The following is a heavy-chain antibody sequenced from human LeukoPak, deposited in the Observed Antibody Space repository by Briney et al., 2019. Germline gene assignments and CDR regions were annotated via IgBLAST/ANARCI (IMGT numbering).Heavy chain of an antibody. CDR2: ISGSADNT. Sequence: PGGSLRLSCAASGFTFSSYEMNWVRQAPGKGLEWVSGISGSADNTYYADSVRGRFTIFRDNSKNTVYLQMNSLRAEDAAVYYCAKGNWGDCWGQGTLVIVSS. CDR3: AKGNWGDC. D-gene: IGHD7-27*01. CDR1: GFTFSSYE. J-gene: IGHJ4*02. V-gene: IGHV3-23*01.